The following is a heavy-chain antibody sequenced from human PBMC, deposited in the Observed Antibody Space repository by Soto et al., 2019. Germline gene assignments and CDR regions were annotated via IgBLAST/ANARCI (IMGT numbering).Heavy chain of an antibody. V-gene: IGHV3-15*01. CDR3: TTSNLGVDF. J-gene: IGHJ4*02. D-gene: IGHD1-1*01. CDR1: GLIFRDVW. CDR2: IKTKPDDGTI. Sequence: GVPLRFSCAASGLIFRDVWITWVRQAPGKGLEWVGRIKTKPDDGTIDYAAPVRGRFTISRDDSKNTLYLQMTSLTPDDTGVYYCTTSNLGVDFWGPGTLVTVSS.